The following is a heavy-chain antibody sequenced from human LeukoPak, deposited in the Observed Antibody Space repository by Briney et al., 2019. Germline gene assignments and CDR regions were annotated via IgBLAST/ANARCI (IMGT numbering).Heavy chain of an antibody. D-gene: IGHD3-10*01. CDR2: IYYSGST. Sequence: PSETLSLTCTVSGGSISSYYWSWIRQPPGKGLEWIGYIYYSGSTNYNPSLKSRVTISVDTSKNQFSLKLSSVTAADTAVYYCARDRFGERGWFDPWGQGTLVTVSS. J-gene: IGHJ5*02. CDR3: ARDRFGERGWFDP. V-gene: IGHV4-59*12. CDR1: GGSISSYY.